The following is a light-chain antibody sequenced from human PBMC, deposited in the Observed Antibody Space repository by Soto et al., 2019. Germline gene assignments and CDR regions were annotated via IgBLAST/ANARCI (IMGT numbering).Light chain of an antibody. Sequence: EIVMKQSPATLSVSPCERATLSFSASRSLNSNFLVWYQQKPGQAPRLLISSTSHRATGIPDRFSGSGSGTDFTLTISRLDPEDFAVYYCHQSGISPLTFGPGTKVDI. J-gene: IGKJ3*01. CDR2: STS. CDR3: HQSGISPLT. CDR1: RSLNSNF. V-gene: IGKV3-20*01.